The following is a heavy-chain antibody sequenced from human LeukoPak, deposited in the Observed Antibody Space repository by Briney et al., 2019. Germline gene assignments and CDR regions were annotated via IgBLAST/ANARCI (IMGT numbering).Heavy chain of an antibody. J-gene: IGHJ4*02. V-gene: IGHV4-4*09. Sequence: PSEPLTLPCSVCVGLINLYYWRWLPQPREKALEGLRYIYTSGSTHYNPSRKSRVPISLDTSNNQFSLTLNSVAAADTAVYYCARSRGRKVTSFDFWGQGILVTVSS. CDR1: VGLINLYY. D-gene: IGHD3-10*01. CDR2: IYTSGST. CDR3: ARSRGRKVTSFDF.